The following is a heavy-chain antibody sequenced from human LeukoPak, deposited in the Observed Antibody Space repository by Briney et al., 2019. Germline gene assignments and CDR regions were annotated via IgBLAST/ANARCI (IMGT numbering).Heavy chain of an antibody. CDR1: GLTFEDYT. CDR3: ARRAGEYSHPYDY. J-gene: IGHJ4*02. CDR2: IYSGGNT. Sequence: GGSLRLSCEGSGLTFEDYTMHWVRQAPGKGLEWVSFIYSGGNTHYSDSVKGRFTISRDNSKNTLYLQMNSLRAEDTAVYYCARRAGEYSHPYDYWGQGTLVTVSS. D-gene: IGHD4-17*01. V-gene: IGHV3-53*01.